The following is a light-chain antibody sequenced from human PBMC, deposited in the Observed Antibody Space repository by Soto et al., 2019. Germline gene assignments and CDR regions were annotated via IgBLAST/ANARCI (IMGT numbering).Light chain of an antibody. CDR2: LGS. Sequence: DIVMTQSPLSPPVTPGEPASISCRSSQSLLHSDGKNYLDWYLQKPGQSPQLLIYLGSSRASGVPDRFSGGGSGTDFTLKISRVEAEDVGIYYCMQALQTPPTFGQGTKVDI. J-gene: IGKJ1*01. CDR1: QSLLHSDGKNY. V-gene: IGKV2-28*01. CDR3: MQALQTPPT.